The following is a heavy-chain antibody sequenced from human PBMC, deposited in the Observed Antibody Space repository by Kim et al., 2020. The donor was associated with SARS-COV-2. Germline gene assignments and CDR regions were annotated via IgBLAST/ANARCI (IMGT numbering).Heavy chain of an antibody. CDR1: GFTVSSNY. CDR3: ARGTLGYCSSTSCYDAFDI. J-gene: IGHJ3*02. CDR2: IYSGGST. V-gene: IGHV3-53*01. D-gene: IGHD2-2*01. Sequence: GGSLRLSCAASGFTVSSNYMSWVRQAPGKGLEWVSVIYSGGSTYYADSVKGRFTISRDNSKNTLYLQMNSLRAEDTAVYYCARGTLGYCSSTSCYDAFDIWGQGTMGTVSS.